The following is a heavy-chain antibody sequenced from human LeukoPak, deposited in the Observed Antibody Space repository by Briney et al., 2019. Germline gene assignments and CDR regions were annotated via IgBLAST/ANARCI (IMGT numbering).Heavy chain of an antibody. D-gene: IGHD1-26*01. CDR2: IIPIFGTA. Sequence: SVKVSCKASGGTFSSYAISWVRQAPGQGLEWMGGIIPIFGTANYAQKFQGRVTITADESTSTAYMELSSLRSEDTAVYYCARGEVIVGATIYYYYGMDVWGQGTTVTVSS. V-gene: IGHV1-69*13. CDR3: ARGEVIVGATIYYYYGMDV. J-gene: IGHJ6*02. CDR1: GGTFSSYA.